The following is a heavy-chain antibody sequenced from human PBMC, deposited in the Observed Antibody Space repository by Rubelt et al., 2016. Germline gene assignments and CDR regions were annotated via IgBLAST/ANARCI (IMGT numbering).Heavy chain of an antibody. D-gene: IGHD4-17*01. J-gene: IGHJ1*01. CDR2: INYSGST. CDR1: GGSISSYY. Sequence: QVQLQESGPGLVKPSETLSLTCTVSGGSISSYYWSWIRQPPGKGLEWIGYINYSGSTNYNPSLKSRVTISVDTSKNQGSLKLSSVTAADTAVYYCAGAAVTPEYFQHWGQGTLVTVSS. V-gene: IGHV4-59*01. CDR3: AGAAVTPEYFQH.